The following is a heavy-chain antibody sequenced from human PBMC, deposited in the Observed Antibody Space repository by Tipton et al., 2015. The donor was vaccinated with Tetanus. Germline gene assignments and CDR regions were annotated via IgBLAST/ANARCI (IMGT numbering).Heavy chain of an antibody. J-gene: IGHJ4*02. CDR2: INHDGRT. V-gene: IGHV4-34*01. CDR3: AFKPDYFGTGSPPFDY. CDR1: GGSFGHYY. D-gene: IGHD3-10*01. Sequence: TLSLTCVVYGGSFGHYYWTWIRQPPGKGREWIGEINHDGRTTYTSSLKSRVTILVDTSKKQFSLKVTSVTAADTAVYYCAFKPDYFGTGSPPFDYWGQGPLVTVSS.